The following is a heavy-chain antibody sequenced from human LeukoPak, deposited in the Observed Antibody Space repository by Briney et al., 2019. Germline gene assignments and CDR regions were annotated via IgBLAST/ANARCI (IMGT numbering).Heavy chain of an antibody. V-gene: IGHV4-39*01. J-gene: IGHJ4*02. CDR2: IYYSGST. Sequence: SETLSLTCTVSGGSISSSSYYWGWIRQPPGKGLEWIGSIYYSGSTYYNPSLKSRVTISVDTSKNQFSLKLSSVTAADTAVYYCARHLFSGYDLPYYFDYWGQGTLVTVSS. CDR3: ARHLFSGYDLPYYFDY. CDR1: GGSISSSSYY. D-gene: IGHD5-12*01.